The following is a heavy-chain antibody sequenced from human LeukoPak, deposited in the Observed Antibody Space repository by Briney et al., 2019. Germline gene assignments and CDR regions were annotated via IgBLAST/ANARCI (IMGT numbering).Heavy chain of an antibody. Sequence: PGGSLRLSCAASGFTFSTYNMNWVRQAPGKGLEWVSSISGSSSYIYYADSVKGRFSISRDNAKNSLYLQMNNLRAEDTAVYYCAREDSSGYYRENWFDIWGQGTLVTVSS. D-gene: IGHD3-22*01. V-gene: IGHV3-21*04. J-gene: IGHJ5*02. CDR1: GFTFSTYN. CDR3: AREDSSGYYRENWFDI. CDR2: ISGSSSYI.